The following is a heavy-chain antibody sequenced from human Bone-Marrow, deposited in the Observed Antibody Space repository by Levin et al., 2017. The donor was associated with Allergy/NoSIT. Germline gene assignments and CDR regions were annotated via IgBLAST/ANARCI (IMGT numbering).Heavy chain of an antibody. D-gene: IGHD3-10*01. J-gene: IGHJ4*02. V-gene: IGHV4-59*01. CDR2: IYSSGST. CDR1: GASINNFY. Sequence: SETLSLTCTVSGASINNFYWSWIRRSPEKGLEWIGFIYSSGSTHYNPYLQSRLTMSVDTSNSQLSLNLTSVTAADTAIYYCAREGGPGGYYDYWGQGILVTVSS. CDR3: AREGGPGGYYDY.